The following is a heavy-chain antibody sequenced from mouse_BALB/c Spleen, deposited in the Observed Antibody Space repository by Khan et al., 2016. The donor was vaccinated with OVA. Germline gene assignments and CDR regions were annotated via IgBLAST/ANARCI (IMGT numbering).Heavy chain of an antibody. V-gene: IGHV2-2*02. J-gene: IGHJ3*01. CDR3: ARRGYDYGRGALFAY. CDR1: GFSLTNYS. CDR2: TWSAGST. D-gene: IGHD2-4*01. Sequence: VELVESGPGLVQPSQSLSITCTVSGFSLTNYSVHWVRQSPGKGLEWLGVTWSAGSTDYNAAFISRLTIRKDNSRSQVFFKMNSLQPNDTAIYYCARRGYDYGRGALFAYWGQGTLVTVSA.